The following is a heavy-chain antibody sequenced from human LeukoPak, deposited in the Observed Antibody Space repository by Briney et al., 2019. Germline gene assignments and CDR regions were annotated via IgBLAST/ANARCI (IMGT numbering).Heavy chain of an antibody. CDR2: ISYDGSNK. Sequence: GGSLRLSCAASGFIFSSYGVHWVRQAPGRGPEWVAIISYDGSNKYYADSVKGRFTISRDNSKNTLYLEMNSLRPEDTAVYYCARDGSITAAGNLDYWGQGTLVTVSS. D-gene: IGHD6-13*01. V-gene: IGHV3-30*03. J-gene: IGHJ4*02. CDR1: GFIFSSYG. CDR3: ARDGSITAAGNLDY.